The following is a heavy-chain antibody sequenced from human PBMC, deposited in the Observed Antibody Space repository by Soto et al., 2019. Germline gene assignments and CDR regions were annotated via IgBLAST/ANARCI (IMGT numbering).Heavy chain of an antibody. CDR1: GASIGSGGW. Sequence: SETLSLTCAVSGASIGSGGWWSWVRQPPGKGLEWIAEIFHDGNTNYSPPLKSRVTISVDKSQNQFSLNVYSVTAADTAVYYCARHEGWTGPDQWGQGTLVTVSS. J-gene: IGHJ5*02. CDR2: IFHDGNT. CDR3: ARHEGWTGPDQ. D-gene: IGHD2-8*02. V-gene: IGHV4-4*02.